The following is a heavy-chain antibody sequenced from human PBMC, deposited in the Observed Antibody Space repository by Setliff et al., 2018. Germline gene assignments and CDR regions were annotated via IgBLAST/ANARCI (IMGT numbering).Heavy chain of an antibody. Sequence: ASVKVSCKTSGYGFTSHYFHWLRQAPGQGLEWMGIVNPSGGKTTLSQKFQGRVSMTADASTATVYMELHSLTSEDTAIYYCARAPWGDDYDSLYTWFDPWGQGSLVTDSS. CDR1: GYGFTSHY. CDR2: VNPSGGKT. J-gene: IGHJ5*02. V-gene: IGHV1-46*01. D-gene: IGHD3-22*01. CDR3: ARAPWGDDYDSLYTWFDP.